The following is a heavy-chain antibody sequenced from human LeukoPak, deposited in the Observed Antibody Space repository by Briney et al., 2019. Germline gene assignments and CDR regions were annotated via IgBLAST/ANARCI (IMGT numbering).Heavy chain of an antibody. CDR1: GGSFSGYY. CDR3: ARFSQKYYYDSSGYSDIPFDY. CDR2: INHSGST. D-gene: IGHD3-22*01. V-gene: IGHV4-34*01. Sequence: SETLSLTCAAYGGSFSGYYWSWIRQPPGKGLEWIGEINHSGSTNYNPSLKSRVTISVDTSKNQFSLKLSSVTAADTAVYYCARFSQKYYYDSSGYSDIPFDYWGQGTLVTVSS. J-gene: IGHJ4*02.